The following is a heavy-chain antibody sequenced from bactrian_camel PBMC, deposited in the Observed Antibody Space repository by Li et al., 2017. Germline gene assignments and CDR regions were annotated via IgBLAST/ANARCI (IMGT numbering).Heavy chain of an antibody. J-gene: IGHJ4*01. Sequence: HVQLVESGGGSVQAGGSLRLSCAVSGYRSNCMGWFRQAPGNEREGVAAIYTGGGRTNYADSVKGRFTASQDYAKNTFFLQMNNLKPEDTAMYHCAASGGQLGRWCYEFPVNWVSWLYNWGQGTQVTVS. V-gene: IGHV3S54*01. CDR2: IYTGGGRT. CDR1: GYRSNC. CDR3: AASGGQLGRWCYEFPVNWVSWLYN. D-gene: IGHD3*01.